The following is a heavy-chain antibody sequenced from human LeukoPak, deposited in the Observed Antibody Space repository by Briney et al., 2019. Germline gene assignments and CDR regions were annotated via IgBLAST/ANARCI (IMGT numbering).Heavy chain of an antibody. J-gene: IGHJ5*02. Sequence: GGSLRLSCAASGFTFSDYYMSWIRQAPGKGLEWVSYISSSGSTIYYADSVKGRFTISRDNAKNSLYLQMNSLRAEGTAVYYCARVFLGAPAAIRWFDPWGQGTLVTVSS. CDR3: ARVFLGAPAAIRWFDP. CDR1: GFTFSDYY. V-gene: IGHV3-11*01. CDR2: ISSSGSTI. D-gene: IGHD2-2*01.